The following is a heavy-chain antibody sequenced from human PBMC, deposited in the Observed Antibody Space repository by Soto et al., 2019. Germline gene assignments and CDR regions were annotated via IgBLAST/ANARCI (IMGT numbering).Heavy chain of an antibody. CDR3: AREPYLPMARNDF. D-gene: IGHD3-10*01. CDR1: GGSISSADFF. J-gene: IGHJ4*02. CDR2: IYYSGTT. Sequence: SETLSLTCTVCGGSISSADFFWTWLRQPPGKGLEWLGYIYYSGTTYYNPSLKGLLIISIDTSRNQFSLSLNSVTAADTAVYFCAREPYLPMARNDFWGQGAQVTVSS. V-gene: IGHV4-30-4*01.